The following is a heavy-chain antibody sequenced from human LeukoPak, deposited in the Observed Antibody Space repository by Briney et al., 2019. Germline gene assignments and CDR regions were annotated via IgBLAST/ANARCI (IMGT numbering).Heavy chain of an antibody. CDR1: GSTVSSNY. CDR2: IYSGGST. CDR3: ARSSSTSWTTYFDY. J-gene: IGHJ4*02. D-gene: IGHD2-2*01. V-gene: IGHV3-53*01. Sequence: PGGSLRLSCAASGSTVSSNYMSWVRQAPGKGLEWVSVIYSGGSTYYADSVKGRFTISRDNSENTLYLQMNSLRAEDTAVYYCARSSSTSWTTYFDYWGQGTLVTVSS.